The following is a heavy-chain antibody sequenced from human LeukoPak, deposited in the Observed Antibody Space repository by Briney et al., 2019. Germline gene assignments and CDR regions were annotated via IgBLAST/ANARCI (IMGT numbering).Heavy chain of an antibody. CDR2: ISAFNGNT. Sequence: GASVKLSCKASGYTLTSYSLSWVRQAPGQGLEWMGWISAFNGNTNYAQKFQGRVTMTTDTSTSTAYMELRSLTSDDTAVYYCARMVSGGYSFDYWGQGTLVTVSS. J-gene: IGHJ4*02. CDR3: ARMVSGGYSFDY. CDR1: GYTLTSYS. D-gene: IGHD3-22*01. V-gene: IGHV1-18*01.